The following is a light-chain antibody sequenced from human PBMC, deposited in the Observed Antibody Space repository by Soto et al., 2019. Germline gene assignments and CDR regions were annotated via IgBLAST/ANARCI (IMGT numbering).Light chain of an antibody. J-gene: IGKJ4*01. CDR2: DAS. Sequence: EIVLTQSPGTLYLSPGERATLSCRASQSLSNNYLAWYQQKPGQAPRLLIYDASSRATGIPDRFSGSVSGTDFTLSMSRLEPEDYAVYYCQQYGSSPLTLGGGTKVEIK. V-gene: IGKV3-20*01. CDR3: QQYGSSPLT. CDR1: QSLSNNY.